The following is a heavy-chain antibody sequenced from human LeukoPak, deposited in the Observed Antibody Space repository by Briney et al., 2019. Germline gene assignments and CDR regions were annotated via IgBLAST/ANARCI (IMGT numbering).Heavy chain of an antibody. CDR3: AKSRGGWYEFDS. D-gene: IGHD6-19*01. V-gene: IGHV3-23*01. J-gene: IGHJ4*02. Sequence: GGSLRLSCAASGFTFSSYAMSWVRQGPAKGLEWVSAISGSAGTTYYADSVKGRFTISRDNPRNTLYLQMNSLRAEDTAVYYCAKSRGGWYEFDSWGQGTLVTVSS. CDR1: GFTFSSYA. CDR2: ISGSAGTT.